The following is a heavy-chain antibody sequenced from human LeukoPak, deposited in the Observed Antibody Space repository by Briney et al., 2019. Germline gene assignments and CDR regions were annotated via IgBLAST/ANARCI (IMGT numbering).Heavy chain of an antibody. CDR3: ARRDTFLISGHNWFDP. CDR2: IYYSGST. CDR1: GGSISSSSYY. Sequence: SETLSLTCTVSGGSISSSSYYWGWIRQPPGKGLEWIGSIYYSGSTYYNPSLKSRVTISVDTSKNQFSLKLSSVTAADTAVYYCARRDTFLISGHNWFDPWGQGTLVTVSS. V-gene: IGHV4-39*07. J-gene: IGHJ5*02. D-gene: IGHD1-26*01.